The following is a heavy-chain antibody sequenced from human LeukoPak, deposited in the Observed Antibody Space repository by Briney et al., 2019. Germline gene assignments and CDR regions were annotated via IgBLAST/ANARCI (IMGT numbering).Heavy chain of an antibody. Sequence: SETLSLTCIASGGSISSYFWTWIRQPAGKGLEWIGRIYTSGSTNYNPSLKSRVTMSVDTSKNQFSLKLSSVTAADTAVYYCARGRGGSFYNYFDDWGQGTLVTVSS. CDR2: IYTSGST. CDR1: GGSISSYF. CDR3: ARGRGGSFYNYFDD. V-gene: IGHV4-4*07. D-gene: IGHD1-26*01. J-gene: IGHJ4*02.